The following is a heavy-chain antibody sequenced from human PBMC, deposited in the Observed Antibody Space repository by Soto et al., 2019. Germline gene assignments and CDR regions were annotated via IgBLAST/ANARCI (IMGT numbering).Heavy chain of an antibody. CDR3: AIYFDSSGYPPGALDF. D-gene: IGHD3-22*01. J-gene: IGHJ3*01. Sequence: PSETLSLTCTVSGGSISSRGYYWSWIRQHPGEGLEWIGSISYSGSTYSNPSLKSRVTISIDTSKTQFFLKLTSVTAADTAVYYCAIYFDSSGYPPGALDFWGQGTMVT. V-gene: IGHV4-31*03. CDR1: GGSISSRGYY. CDR2: ISYSGST.